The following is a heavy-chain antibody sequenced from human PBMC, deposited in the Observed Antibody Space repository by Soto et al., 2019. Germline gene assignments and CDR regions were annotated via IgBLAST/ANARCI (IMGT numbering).Heavy chain of an antibody. V-gene: IGHV3-23*01. Sequence: EVQLLESGGGLGQPGGSLRLSCAASGFTFSSYAMSWVRQAPGKGLEWVSAISGSGGSTYYADSVKGRFTISRDNSKNTLYLQMNSLRAEDTAVYYCAKLGLWELRGDVWGQGTTVTVSS. CDR1: GFTFSSYA. CDR2: ISGSGGST. CDR3: AKLGLWELRGDV. J-gene: IGHJ6*02. D-gene: IGHD1-26*01.